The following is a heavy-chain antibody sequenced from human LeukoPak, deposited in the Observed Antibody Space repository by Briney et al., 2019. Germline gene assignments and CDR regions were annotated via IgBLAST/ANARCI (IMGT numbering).Heavy chain of an antibody. D-gene: IGHD5-18*01. J-gene: IGHJ4*02. Sequence: PGESLRLSCAASGFTINNYWMSWVRQAPGKGLEWVANIKQDGSEKYYVDSVKGRFTISRDNAKNSVYLQMNSLRAEDTAVYYCARENTAVPGGDCWGQGTLVTVSS. CDR3: ARENTAVPGGDC. V-gene: IGHV3-7*01. CDR2: IKQDGSEK. CDR1: GFTINNYW.